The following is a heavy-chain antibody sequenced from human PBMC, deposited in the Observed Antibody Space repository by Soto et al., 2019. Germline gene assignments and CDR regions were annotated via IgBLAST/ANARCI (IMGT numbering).Heavy chain of an antibody. D-gene: IGHD2-2*01. CDR1: GDSVASNSAA. CDR3: ARGHYCTSSSCYYWFDP. J-gene: IGHJ5*02. Sequence: ARALSLTCVMSGDSVASNSAALNWIRQSPSRGLEWLGRTYYRSKWYNDYAVSVKSRITINPDTSKNQFSLQLNSVSPEDTAVYYCARGHYCTSSSCYYWFDPWGQGTLVTVSS. CDR2: TYYRSKWYN. V-gene: IGHV6-1*01.